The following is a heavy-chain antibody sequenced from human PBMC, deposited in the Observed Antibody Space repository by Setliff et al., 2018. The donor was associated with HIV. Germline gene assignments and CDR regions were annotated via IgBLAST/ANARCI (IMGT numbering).Heavy chain of an antibody. CDR1: RGTFSSYA. CDR2: TIPIYGTA. CDR3: ARDSGVSSGWKNWFDS. V-gene: IGHV1-69*05. D-gene: IGHD6-19*01. Sequence: KASRGTFSSYAISWVRQAPGQGLEWMGGTIPIYGTANYAQKFQGRVTITTDESTSTAYMDLSSLRSEDTAVYYCARDSGVSSGWKNWFDSWGQGTLVTVSS. J-gene: IGHJ5*01.